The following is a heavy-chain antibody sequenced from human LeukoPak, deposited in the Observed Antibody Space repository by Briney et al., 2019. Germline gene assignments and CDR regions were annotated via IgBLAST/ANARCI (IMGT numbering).Heavy chain of an antibody. D-gene: IGHD3-10*01. V-gene: IGHV4-38-2*02. CDR1: GYSISSDYY. CDR3: ARDRLGEMNEAFDI. J-gene: IGHJ3*02. CDR2: IYHSGST. Sequence: PSETLSLTCTVSGYSISSDYYWGWIRQPPGNGLEWIGSIYHSGSTYYNPSLKSRVTISLDTSKNQFSLKLRSVTAADTAVYYCARDRLGEMNEAFDIWGQGTMVTVSS.